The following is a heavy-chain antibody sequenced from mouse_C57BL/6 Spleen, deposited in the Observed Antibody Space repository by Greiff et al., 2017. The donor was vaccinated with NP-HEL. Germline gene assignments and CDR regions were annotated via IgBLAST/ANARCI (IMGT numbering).Heavy chain of an antibody. CDR2: ISSGSSTI. CDR3: AREVAYYGSSDQGWFAY. CDR1: GFTFSDYG. D-gene: IGHD1-1*01. Sequence: EVQGVESGGGLVKPGGSLKLSCAASGFTFSDYGMHWVRQAPEKGLEWVAYISSGSSTIYYADTVKGRFTISRDNAKNTLFLQMTSLRSEDTAMYYWAREVAYYGSSDQGWFAYWGQGTLVTVSA. J-gene: IGHJ3*01. V-gene: IGHV5-17*01.